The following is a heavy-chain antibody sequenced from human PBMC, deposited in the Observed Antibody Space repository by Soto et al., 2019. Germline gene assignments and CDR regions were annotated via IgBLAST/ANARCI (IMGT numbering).Heavy chain of an antibody. Sequence: QVQLQESGPGLVKPSQTLSLTCTVSGGSISSDGNFWGWIRQHPGKGLEWIGYIYCSGSTYYNPSLTHRVTITLDTSKNHFSLTLSSVTAADTAVYYCARDYSRYYGMDVWGQGTTVTVSS. CDR2: IYCSGST. CDR1: GGSISSDGNF. J-gene: IGHJ6*02. D-gene: IGHD2-15*01. CDR3: ARDYSRYYGMDV. V-gene: IGHV4-31*03.